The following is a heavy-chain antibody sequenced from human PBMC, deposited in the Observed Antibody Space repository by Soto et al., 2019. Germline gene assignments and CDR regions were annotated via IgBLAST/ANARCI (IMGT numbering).Heavy chain of an antibody. CDR2: IIPIFGTP. D-gene: IGHD3-10*01. CDR1: GGIFSTYA. J-gene: IGHJ4*02. Sequence: VQLVQSGAEVKKPGSSVKVSCKASGGIFSTYAISWLRQAPGQGLEWMGGIIPIFGTPNYAQRFQGRVIITADESTTTSYMELSRLKSEDTAVYYCARDRDDYGSGNYYNRIDFWGQGTLVTVSS. V-gene: IGHV1-69*01. CDR3: ARDRDDYGSGNYYNRIDF.